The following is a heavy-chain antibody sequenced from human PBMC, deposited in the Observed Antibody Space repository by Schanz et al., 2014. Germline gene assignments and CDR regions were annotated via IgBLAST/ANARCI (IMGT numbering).Heavy chain of an antibody. CDR1: GFSLDIFA. Sequence: EVHLLESGGGLVEPGGSLRLSCATSGFSLDIFAVSWVRQAPGKGLEWVSSFNDGGVNKYYADSVKGRFTISSDNSKSTLYLQMSSLRAEDTAVYYCAKSQGSSFDSWGQGTVVTVSS. J-gene: IGHJ4*02. CDR3: AKSQGSSFDS. V-gene: IGHV3-23*01. D-gene: IGHD6-13*01. CDR2: FNDGGVNK.